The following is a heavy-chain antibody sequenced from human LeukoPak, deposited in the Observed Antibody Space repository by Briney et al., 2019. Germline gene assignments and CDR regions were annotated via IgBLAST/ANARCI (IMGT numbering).Heavy chain of an antibody. D-gene: IGHD3-22*01. J-gene: IGHJ4*02. CDR2: ISAYNGNT. CDR3: ARGVLTGYYDSSGDSYFRY. Sequence: ASVKVPCKASGYTFTSYGISWVRQAPGQGLEWMGWISAYNGNTNYAQKLQGRVTMTTDTSTSTAYMELRSLRSDDTAVYYCARGVLTGYYDSSGDSYFRYWGQGTLVTVSS. V-gene: IGHV1-18*01. CDR1: GYTFTSYG.